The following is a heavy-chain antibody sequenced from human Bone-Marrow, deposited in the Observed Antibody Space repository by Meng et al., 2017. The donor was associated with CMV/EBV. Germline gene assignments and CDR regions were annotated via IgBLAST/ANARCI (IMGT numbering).Heavy chain of an antibody. V-gene: IGHV3-23*01. D-gene: IGHD5-18*01. CDR2: ISGSGGST. J-gene: IGHJ4*02. CDR1: GFTFSSYA. Sequence: GESLKISCAASGFTFSSYAMSWVRQAPGKGLEWVSAISGSGGSTYYADSVKGRFTISRDNPKNTLYLQMNSLRAEDTAVYYCAKSGYSYGYGYWGQGTLVTVSS. CDR3: AKSGYSYGYGY.